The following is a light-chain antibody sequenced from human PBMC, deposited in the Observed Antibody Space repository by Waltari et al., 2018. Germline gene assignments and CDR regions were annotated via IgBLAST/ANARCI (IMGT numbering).Light chain of an antibody. V-gene: IGKV3-11*01. CDR3: QQRSNWPPALT. CDR2: DAS. J-gene: IGKJ4*01. Sequence: EIVLTQSPVTLSLSPGERATLSCRASQSVSSYLTWYQQKPGQAPRLLIYDASNRATGIPARFRGSGSGTDCTLTISSLEPEDFAVYYCQQRSNWPPALTFGGGTKVEVK. CDR1: QSVSSY.